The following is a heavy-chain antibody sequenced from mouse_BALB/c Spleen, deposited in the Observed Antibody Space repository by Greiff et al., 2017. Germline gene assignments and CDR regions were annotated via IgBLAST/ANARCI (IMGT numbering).Heavy chain of an antibody. J-gene: IGHJ2*01. V-gene: IGHV14-3*02. CDR1: GFNIKDTY. CDR2: IDPANGNT. D-gene: IGHD1-1*01. CDR3: LYYYGDY. Sequence: EVQLQQSGAELVKPGASVKLSCTASGFNIKDTYMHWVKQRPEQGLEWIGRIDPANGNTKYDPKFQGKATITADTSSNTAYLQLSSLTSQDTAVYYCLYYYGDYWGQGTTLTVSS.